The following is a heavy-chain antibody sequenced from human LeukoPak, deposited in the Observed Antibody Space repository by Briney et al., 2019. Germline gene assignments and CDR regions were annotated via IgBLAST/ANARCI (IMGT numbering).Heavy chain of an antibody. V-gene: IGHV3-30-3*01. D-gene: IGHD3-10*01. CDR3: AKDLRYGSGSYYIDY. CDR2: ISYDGSNK. Sequence: GRSLRLSCAASGFTFSSYAMHWVRQAPGKGLEWVAVISYDGSNKYYADSVKGRFTISRDNSKNTLYLQMNSLRAEDTAVYYCAKDLRYGSGSYYIDYWGQGTLVTVSS. CDR1: GFTFSSYA. J-gene: IGHJ4*02.